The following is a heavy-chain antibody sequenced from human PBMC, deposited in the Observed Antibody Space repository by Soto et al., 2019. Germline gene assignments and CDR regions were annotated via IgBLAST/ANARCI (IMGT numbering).Heavy chain of an antibody. D-gene: IGHD2-15*01. Sequence: EVQLVESGGGLVKPGGSLRLSCAASGFTFSNAWMSWVRQAPGKGLEWVGRIKSKTDGGTTDYAAPVKGRFTISRDDSKNTQYLQMNSLKSEDTAVYYCTTDCSGGSCYYYDYYYMDVWGKGTTVTVSS. CDR3: TTDCSGGSCYYYDYYYMDV. J-gene: IGHJ6*03. V-gene: IGHV3-15*01. CDR2: IKSKTDGGTT. CDR1: GFTFSNAW.